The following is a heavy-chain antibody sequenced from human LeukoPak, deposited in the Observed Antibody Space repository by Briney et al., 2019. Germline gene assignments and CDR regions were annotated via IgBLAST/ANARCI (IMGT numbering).Heavy chain of an antibody. V-gene: IGHV3-48*02. CDR1: GFIFSSYA. CDR2: ISHTNNI. J-gene: IGHJ4*02. Sequence: GGSLRLSCAASGFIFSSYALNWVRQAPGKGLEWVSYISHTNNIYYSDSVRGRFTISRDNAKNSLYLEMNSLRDEDTAVYYCARDHNWGFDYWGQGILVAVSS. CDR3: ARDHNWGFDY. D-gene: IGHD7-27*01.